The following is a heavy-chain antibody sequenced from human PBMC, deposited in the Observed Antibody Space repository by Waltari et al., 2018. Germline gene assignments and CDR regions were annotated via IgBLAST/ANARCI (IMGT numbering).Heavy chain of an antibody. V-gene: IGHV3-15*01. CDR2: IKAKPHGGTT. D-gene: IGHD2-8*02. CDR1: GFTSSTAW. J-gene: IGHJ4*02. CDR3: GDFTAFDY. Sequence: EVQLVESGGGLVKPGGSLSLSCVGSGFTSSTAWMHWVRQAPGKGLEWVGRIKAKPHGGTTVYAAPVQGRFTISRDDSKNTVYLQMNSLKTEDTAIYYCGDFTAFDYWGQGSLVTVSS.